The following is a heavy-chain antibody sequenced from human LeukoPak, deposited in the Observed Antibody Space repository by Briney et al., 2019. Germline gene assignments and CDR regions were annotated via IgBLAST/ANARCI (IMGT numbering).Heavy chain of an antibody. CDR2: VSGSGGDT. Sequence: PGGSLRLSCAASGFTFSSYAMSWVRQAPGKGLEWVSVVSGSGGDTHYADSVKGRFTISRDNSKNTLYLQMNSLRAEDTAVYYCAKVGGDSSGWYFYFDYWGQGTLVTVSS. CDR1: GFTFSSYA. CDR3: AKVGGDSSGWYFYFDY. D-gene: IGHD6-19*01. J-gene: IGHJ4*02. V-gene: IGHV3-23*01.